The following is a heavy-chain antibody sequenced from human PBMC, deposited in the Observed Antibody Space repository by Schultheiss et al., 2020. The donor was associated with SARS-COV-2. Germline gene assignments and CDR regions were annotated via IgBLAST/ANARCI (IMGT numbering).Heavy chain of an antibody. CDR1: GYSISSGYY. V-gene: IGHV4-38-2*02. CDR3: AREAAAGHFDY. Sequence: SETLSLTCAVSGYSISSGYYWGWIRQPPGKGLEWIGSIYHSGSTNYNPSLKSRVTISVDKSKNQFSLKLSSVTAADTAVYYCAREAAAGHFDYWGQGTLVTVSS. J-gene: IGHJ4*02. D-gene: IGHD6-25*01. CDR2: IYHSGST.